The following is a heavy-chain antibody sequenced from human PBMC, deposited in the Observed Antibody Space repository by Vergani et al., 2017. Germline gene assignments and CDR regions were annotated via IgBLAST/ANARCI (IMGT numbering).Heavy chain of an antibody. Sequence: QVQLVQSGAEVKKPGASVKVSCKASGYTFTGYYMHWVRQAPGQGLEWMGWINPNSGGTNYAQKFQGRVTMTRDTSISTAYMELSRLRSDDTAVYYCARAVAGYSSGWDVSSYWGQGTLVTVSS. J-gene: IGHJ4*02. CDR2: INPNSGGT. D-gene: IGHD6-19*01. CDR1: GYTFTGYY. V-gene: IGHV1-2*02. CDR3: ARAVAGYSSGWDVSSY.